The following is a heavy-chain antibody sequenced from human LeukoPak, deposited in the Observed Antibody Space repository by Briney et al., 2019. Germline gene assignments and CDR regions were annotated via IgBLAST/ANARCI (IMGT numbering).Heavy chain of an antibody. J-gene: IGHJ3*02. CDR1: GFTFSSYA. CDR3: AKLSMVRGVISDAFDI. V-gene: IGHV3-23*01. D-gene: IGHD3-10*01. Sequence: GGSLRLSCAASGFTFSSYAMSWVRQAPGKGLEWVSDISGSGGTTYYADSVKGRFTISRDDSKNTLYLQMNSLRAEDTAVYYCAKLSMVRGVISDAFDIWGQGTMVTVSS. CDR2: ISGSGGTT.